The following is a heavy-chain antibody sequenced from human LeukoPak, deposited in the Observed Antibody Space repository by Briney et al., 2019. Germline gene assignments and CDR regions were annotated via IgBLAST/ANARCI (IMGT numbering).Heavy chain of an antibody. CDR1: GYSFTSYW. Sequence: RGESLKISCKSSGYSFTSYWIAWVRQMPGKGLEWMGILYPGDSDTRYSPSFQGQVTISADRSITTAYLQWSSLEASDTAMYYCARLYLPYTSAWYGSAFDIWGQGTMVTVSS. CDR2: LYPGDSDT. CDR3: ARLYLPYTSAWYGSAFDI. J-gene: IGHJ3*02. V-gene: IGHV5-51*01. D-gene: IGHD6-13*01.